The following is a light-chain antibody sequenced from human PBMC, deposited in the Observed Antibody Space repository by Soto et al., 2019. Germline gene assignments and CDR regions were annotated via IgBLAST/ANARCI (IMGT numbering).Light chain of an antibody. V-gene: IGLV6-57*03. CDR2: EDN. J-gene: IGLJ3*02. Sequence: NFMLTQPHSVSESPGKTVTISCTRSSGSIASNYVQWYQQRPGSAPTTVIYEDNQRPSVVPDRFSGSIDSSSNSASLTISGLKTEDEDDYYCQSYDSSNSHWVFGGGTKVTVL. CDR3: QSYDSSNSHWV. CDR1: SGSIASNY.